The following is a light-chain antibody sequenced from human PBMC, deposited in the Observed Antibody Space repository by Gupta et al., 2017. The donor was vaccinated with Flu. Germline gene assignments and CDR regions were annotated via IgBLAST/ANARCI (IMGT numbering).Light chain of an antibody. CDR2: AAS. J-gene: IGKJ2*01. CDR1: QTISNY. Sequence: DIQMTQSPSSLSASVGDRVTITCRASQTISNYLIWYQQKPGKAPKLLIYAASSLQSGVPSRFSGSGSGTDFTLTISSLQPEDFATYYCQQSYSTPRTFGQGTKLEI. CDR3: QQSYSTPRT. V-gene: IGKV1-39*01.